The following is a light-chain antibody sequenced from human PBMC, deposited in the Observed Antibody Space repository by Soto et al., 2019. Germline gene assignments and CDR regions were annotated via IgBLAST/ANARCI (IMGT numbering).Light chain of an antibody. Sequence: IVMTQTPLSSPVTLGQPASISCRSSQSLVHSDGNTYLSWLHQRPGQPPRLLIYEISKRFSGVPDRISGSGAGTDFTLKISKVDPEDVGVYYCMQTTQSWAFGQGTKVEIE. CDR1: QSLVHSDGNTY. J-gene: IGKJ1*01. V-gene: IGKV2-24*01. CDR3: MQTTQSWA. CDR2: EIS.